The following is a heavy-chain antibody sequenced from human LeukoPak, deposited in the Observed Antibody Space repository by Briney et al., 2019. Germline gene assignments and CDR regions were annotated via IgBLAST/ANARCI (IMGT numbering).Heavy chain of an antibody. Sequence: GGSLRLSCAASGFTFSSYWMSWVRQAPGKGLEWVANIKQDGSEKYYVDSVKGRFTISRDNAKNSLYLQMNSLRAEDTAVYYCARCGYSYGYADYCYYYMDVWGKGTTVTISS. J-gene: IGHJ6*03. CDR2: IKQDGSEK. CDR1: GFTFSSYW. CDR3: ARCGYSYGYADYCYYYMDV. V-gene: IGHV3-7*01. D-gene: IGHD5-18*01.